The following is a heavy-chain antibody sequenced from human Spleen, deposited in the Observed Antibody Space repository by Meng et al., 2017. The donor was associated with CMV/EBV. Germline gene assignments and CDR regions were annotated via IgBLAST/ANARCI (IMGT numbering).Heavy chain of an antibody. J-gene: IGHJ6*02. CDR3: ASLYCGDDCPSYYYYAMDV. CDR1: GGSIIGSISSYY. Sequence: SETLSLTCTVSGGSIIGSISSYYWSWIRQPPGKELEWIGYIYNSGSTNYNPSLKSRVTISVDTSKNQFSLKLSSVTAADTAVYYCASLYCGDDCPSYYYYAMDVWGQGTTVTVSS. CDR2: IYNSGST. D-gene: IGHD2-21*01. V-gene: IGHV4-61*05.